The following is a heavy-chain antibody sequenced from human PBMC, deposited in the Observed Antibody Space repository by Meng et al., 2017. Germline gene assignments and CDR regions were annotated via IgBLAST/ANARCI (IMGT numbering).Heavy chain of an antibody. CDR2: INHSGST. CDR1: CGSLNGYY. V-gene: IGHV4-34*01. D-gene: IGHD3-16*02. J-gene: IGHJ4*02. CDR3: EGVIYAYFWGRYRFDY. Sequence: LSISRACFCGSLNGYYCGWVRQPPGKGLEWIGVINHSGSTYYIPSPKSRVTISVDTSKNQFSLKLSSVTAADTAVYYCEGVIYAYFWGRYRFDYWGQGTLVTVSS.